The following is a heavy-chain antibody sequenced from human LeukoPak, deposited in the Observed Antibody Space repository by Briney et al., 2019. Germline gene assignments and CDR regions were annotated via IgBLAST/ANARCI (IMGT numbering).Heavy chain of an antibody. CDR1: AYSFTSYW. J-gene: IGHJ5*02. CDR2: FYPGVSDT. V-gene: IGHV5-51*04. D-gene: IGHD3-22*01. Sequence: GHPLRIPCKGSAYSFTSYWIAWVGQMPGKGLEWMGIFYPGVSDTRSSPCSQAQVTRSADKPLSTAYLQWSSLKASGTAMYYCARRRDSSGCLLDPWGQGTLVTVSS. CDR3: ARRRDSSGCLLDP.